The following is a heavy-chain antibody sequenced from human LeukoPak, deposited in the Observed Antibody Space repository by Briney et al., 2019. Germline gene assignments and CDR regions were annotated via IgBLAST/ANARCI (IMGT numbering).Heavy chain of an antibody. CDR2: ISGSGGSS. CDR3: AKGPSPTLCWYFDL. J-gene: IGHJ2*01. CDR1: GSTFSNYA. D-gene: IGHD2/OR15-2a*01. Sequence: GGSLRLSCAASGSTFSNYAMNWVRQAPGKGLEWVSAISGSGGSSYYADPVKGRFTISRDNSKNTLYLKMNSLRAEDTAVYYCAKGPSPTLCWYFDLWGRGTLVTVSS. V-gene: IGHV3-23*01.